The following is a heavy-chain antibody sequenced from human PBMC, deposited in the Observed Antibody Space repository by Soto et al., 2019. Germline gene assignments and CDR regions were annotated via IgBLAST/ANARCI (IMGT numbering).Heavy chain of an antibody. V-gene: IGHV3-13*01. CDR2: IGTAGDT. J-gene: IGHJ4*02. CDR3: ARGGSSGWYQDY. Sequence: EVQLVESGGGLVQPGGSLKLSCAASGFTFSSYDMHWVRQATGKGLEWVSAIGTAGDTYYPGSVKGRFTISRENAKNSLYLQMNSLRAGDTAVYYCARGGSSGWYQDYWGQGTLVTVSS. CDR1: GFTFSSYD. D-gene: IGHD6-19*01.